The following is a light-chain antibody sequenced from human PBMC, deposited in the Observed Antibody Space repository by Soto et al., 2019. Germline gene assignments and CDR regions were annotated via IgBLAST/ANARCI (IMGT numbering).Light chain of an antibody. CDR1: QSLLHSTGYNF. J-gene: IGKJ1*01. Sequence: EIVMTQSPLSLPVTPGEPASISCKSSQSLLHSTGYNFLDWYLQKPGQSPRLLLYLGSNRASGVPDRFSGSGSGTDFTLKISRVEAEDVGVYYCMQALQTPRTFGQGTKVELK. V-gene: IGKV2-28*01. CDR2: LGS. CDR3: MQALQTPRT.